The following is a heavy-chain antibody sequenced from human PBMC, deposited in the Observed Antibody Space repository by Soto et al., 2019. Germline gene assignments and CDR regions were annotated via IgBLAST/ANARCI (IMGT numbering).Heavy chain of an antibody. Sequence: GASVKVSCKASEYTFTGYYMHWERQAPGQGLVCMGWINPNSGGTNFAQKFQGWVTMTRDTSISTVYMELSMLRSDDTALYYCARARLHEWTVYYYYGMDVWGQGTTVTVSS. J-gene: IGHJ6*02. CDR1: EYTFTGYY. D-gene: IGHD2-21*01. CDR3: ARARLHEWTVYYYYGMDV. V-gene: IGHV1-2*04. CDR2: INPNSGGT.